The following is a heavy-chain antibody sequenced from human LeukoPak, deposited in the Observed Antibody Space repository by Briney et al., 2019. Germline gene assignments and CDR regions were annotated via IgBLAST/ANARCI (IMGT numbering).Heavy chain of an antibody. CDR3: ARVAYSSFDY. J-gene: IGHJ4*02. V-gene: IGHV3-30*02. CDR1: GFTFSSYG. Sequence: GGSLRLSCAASGFTFSSYGMHWVRQAPGKGLEWVAFIRYDGGNKYYADSVKGRFTISRDNSKNTLYLQMNSLRAEDTAVYYCARVAYSSFDYWGQGTLVTVSS. CDR2: IRYDGGNK. D-gene: IGHD6-13*01.